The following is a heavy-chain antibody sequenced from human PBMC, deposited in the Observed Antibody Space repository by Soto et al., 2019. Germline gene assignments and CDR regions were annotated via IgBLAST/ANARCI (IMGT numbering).Heavy chain of an antibody. Sequence: QVQLVQSGAEVKKPGASVKVSCKASGYTFTSYVITWVRQAPGQGLEWMGWISAYNGNTNYAQQLQGRVTTTTDTSTSTDSMELRSLRSEDTAVYSCARDEGRAEGVLEFDPWGQGTLVTVSS. D-gene: IGHD3-16*02. CDR1: GYTFTSYV. CDR3: ARDEGRAEGVLEFDP. V-gene: IGHV1-18*01. CDR2: ISAYNGNT. J-gene: IGHJ5*02.